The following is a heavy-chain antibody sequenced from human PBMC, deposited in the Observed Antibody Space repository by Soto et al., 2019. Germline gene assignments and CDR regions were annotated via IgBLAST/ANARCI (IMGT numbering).Heavy chain of an antibody. CDR1: GDSVSSNSGA. J-gene: IGHJ4*02. CDR3: ARDLLYYGDSEFDY. Sequence: SQTLSLTCAISGDSVSSNSGAWIWIRQSPSRGLEWLGRTYYRSKWYNDYAVSVKSRITINPDTSKNQFSLQLNSVTPEDTAVYYCARDLLYYGDSEFDYWGQGTLVTGS. V-gene: IGHV6-1*01. D-gene: IGHD4-17*01. CDR2: TYYRSKWYN.